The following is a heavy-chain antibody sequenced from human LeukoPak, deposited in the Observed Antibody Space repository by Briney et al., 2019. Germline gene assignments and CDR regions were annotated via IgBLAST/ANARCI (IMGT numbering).Heavy chain of an antibody. CDR1: GFTFSSYG. V-gene: IGHV3-30*02. J-gene: IGHJ4*02. Sequence: GGSLRLSCAASGFTFSSYGMHWVRQAPGKGLEWVAFIRYDGSNKYYADSVKGRFTISRDNSKNTLYLQMNSLRVEDTAVYYCAKDLYYYDSSGSHYFDYWGQGTLVTVSS. CDR2: IRYDGSNK. D-gene: IGHD3-22*01. CDR3: AKDLYYYDSSGSHYFDY.